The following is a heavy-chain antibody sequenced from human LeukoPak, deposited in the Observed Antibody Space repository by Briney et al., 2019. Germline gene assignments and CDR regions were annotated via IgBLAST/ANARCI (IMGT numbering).Heavy chain of an antibody. D-gene: IGHD3-9*01. CDR2: IYTSGTT. CDR1: GDSISSYY. Sequence: SETLSLTCNVSGDSISSYYWSWIRQPPREGLEWIGYIYTSGTTSYNPSLKRRVTISVDTSKNQSSLRLSSVTAAATAVYYCARSYYDFLTGYYLDYWGQGTLVTASS. V-gene: IGHV4-4*09. CDR3: ARSYYDFLTGYYLDY. J-gene: IGHJ4*02.